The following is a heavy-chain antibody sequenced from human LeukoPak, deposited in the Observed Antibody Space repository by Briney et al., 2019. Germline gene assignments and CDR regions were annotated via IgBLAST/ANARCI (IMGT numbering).Heavy chain of an antibody. J-gene: IGHJ4*02. CDR3: ARRTDYSNYVGLVD. CDR2: IYPGDSDT. Sequence: ESLKISCKGSGYSFTSYWIGWVRQMPGKGLEWMGIIYPGDSDTRYSPSFQGQVTIPADKSLSTAYQQWSRLKASDTAMYYCARRTDYSNYVGLVDWGQGTLVTVSP. D-gene: IGHD4-11*01. CDR1: GYSFTSYW. V-gene: IGHV5-51*01.